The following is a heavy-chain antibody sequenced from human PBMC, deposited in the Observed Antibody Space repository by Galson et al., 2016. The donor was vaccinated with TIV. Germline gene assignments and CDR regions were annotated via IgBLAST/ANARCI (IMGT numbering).Heavy chain of an antibody. Sequence: SVKVSCKASGGTLSRFTVSWVRQAPGQGLEWMGRIIPLLGIGNHAQKFQNRVVITADRSTSAAYMELSSLKSEDTAVYYCAIYDSSGYYSAEFFQQWGQGTLLIVSS. J-gene: IGHJ1*01. CDR2: IIPLLGIG. CDR1: GGTLSRFT. CDR3: AIYDSSGYYSAEFFQQ. V-gene: IGHV1-69*02. D-gene: IGHD3-22*01.